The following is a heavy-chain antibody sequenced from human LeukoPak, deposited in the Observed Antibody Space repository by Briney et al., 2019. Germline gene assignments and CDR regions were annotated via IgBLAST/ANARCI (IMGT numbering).Heavy chain of an antibody. V-gene: IGHV3-21*01. Sequence: PGGSLRLSCAASGFTFSSYSMNWVRQAPGKGLEWVSSISSSSSYISYADSVKGRFTISRDNAKNSLYLQMNSLRAEDTAVYYCARDHYYLDYWGQGTLVTVSS. CDR3: ARDHYYLDY. CDR1: GFTFSSYS. CDR2: ISSSSSYI. J-gene: IGHJ4*02. D-gene: IGHD3-10*01.